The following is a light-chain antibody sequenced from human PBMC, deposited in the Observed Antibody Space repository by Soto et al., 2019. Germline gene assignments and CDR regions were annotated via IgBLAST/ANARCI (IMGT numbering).Light chain of an antibody. J-gene: IGKJ4*01. Sequence: AIRMTQSPSSLSASTGDRVTITCRASQGISSYLAWYQQKPGKAPKLLIYAASTLQSGVPSRFSGSGSGTDFTHIISCLQSEDFATYYCQQYYSYPLTFGGGTKVDIK. CDR2: AAS. CDR1: QGISSY. CDR3: QQYYSYPLT. V-gene: IGKV1-8*01.